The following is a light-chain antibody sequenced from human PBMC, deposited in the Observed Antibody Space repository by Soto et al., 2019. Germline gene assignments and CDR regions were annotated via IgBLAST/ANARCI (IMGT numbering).Light chain of an antibody. CDR2: GAS. V-gene: IGKV3-15*01. CDR3: QQYHDWPPLT. CDR1: QSIMFS. Sequence: EIVMTQSPATLSVSPGERATLSCRASQSIMFSLAWYQQKPGQAPGLLISGASTRATGIPARFSGSGSGKEFTLTISSLQSEDFAVYYCQQYHDWPPLTFGGGTKVDIK. J-gene: IGKJ4*01.